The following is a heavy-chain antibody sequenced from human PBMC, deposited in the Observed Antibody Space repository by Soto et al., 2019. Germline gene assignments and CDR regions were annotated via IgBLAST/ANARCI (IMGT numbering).Heavy chain of an antibody. CDR1: GFTFSSYA. Sequence: SLRLSCAASGFTFSSYAMHWVRQAPGKGLEWLAVISYDGNNKYYTDSVKGRFTISRDNSKNTLYLQMNSLRAEDTAVYYCARLALLQYFDRAWFDPWGQGTLVTVSS. D-gene: IGHD3-9*01. V-gene: IGHV3-30-3*01. CDR2: ISYDGNNK. J-gene: IGHJ5*02. CDR3: ARLALLQYFDRAWFDP.